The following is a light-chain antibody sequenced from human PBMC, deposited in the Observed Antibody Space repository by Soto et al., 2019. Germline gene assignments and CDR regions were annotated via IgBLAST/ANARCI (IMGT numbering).Light chain of an antibody. V-gene: IGLV2-14*01. Sequence: QSVLTQLASVSGFPGQSITISCIGTSCGVGGCRYVSWYQQHPGKAPKLMIYEVSNRPSGVSNRFSGSKSGNTASLTISGLQAEDVAEYYCNSYTCSTNFDVFGTGTKVT. J-gene: IGLJ1*01. CDR3: NSYTCSTNFDV. CDR1: SCGVGGCRY. CDR2: EVS.